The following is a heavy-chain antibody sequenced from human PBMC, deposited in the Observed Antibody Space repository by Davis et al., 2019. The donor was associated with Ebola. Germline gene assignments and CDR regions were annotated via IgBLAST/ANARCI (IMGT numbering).Heavy chain of an antibody. D-gene: IGHD2-2*01. CDR3: ARAPGLIMPSYPFDY. Sequence: ASVKVSCKASAYTFTSYGISWVRQAPGQGLEWMGWISAYTGNTNYAQKLQGRVTMTTDTSTSTAYMELRSLRSDDTAVYYCARAPGLIMPSYPFDYWGQGTLVTVSS. CDR1: AYTFTSYG. J-gene: IGHJ4*02. V-gene: IGHV1-18*01. CDR2: ISAYTGNT.